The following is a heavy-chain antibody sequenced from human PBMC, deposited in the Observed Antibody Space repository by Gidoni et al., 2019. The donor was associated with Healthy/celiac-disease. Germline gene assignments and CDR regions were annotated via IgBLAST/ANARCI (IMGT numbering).Heavy chain of an antibody. Sequence: EVQLLQSGAEVKKPGESLRISCQGSGYSFTSYWISWVRQMPGKGLEWMGRIDPSHSYTNYTPSFQGHVTISADKSIRTAYLQWSSLKAADTAMYYCARQGAVAGSFDYWGQGTLVTVSS. CDR1: GYSFTSYW. CDR2: IDPSHSYT. CDR3: ARQGAVAGSFDY. J-gene: IGHJ4*02. V-gene: IGHV5-10-1*03. D-gene: IGHD6-19*01.